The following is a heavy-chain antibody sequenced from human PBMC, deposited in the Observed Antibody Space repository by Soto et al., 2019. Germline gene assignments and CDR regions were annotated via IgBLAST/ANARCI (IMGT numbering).Heavy chain of an antibody. CDR1: GGGISSCNW. CDR2: IYHNGDA. CDR3: ERDQYSSSWFFDT. J-gene: IGHJ4*02. Sequence: ETPSLTCDVPGGGISSCNWWSWVRQAPGKGLEWIAEIYHNGDANYHPSFRSRVTISVDKSKNQFSLKMDSVTAADSAMYYCERDQYSSSWFFDTWGQG. V-gene: IGHV4-4*02. D-gene: IGHD6-13*01.